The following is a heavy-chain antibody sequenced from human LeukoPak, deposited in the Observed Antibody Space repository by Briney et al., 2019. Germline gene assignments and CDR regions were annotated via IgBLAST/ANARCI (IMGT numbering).Heavy chain of an antibody. CDR2: INHSGST. D-gene: IGHD2-2*03. V-gene: IGHV4-34*01. CDR3: ARLGYCSSTSCYSRYFDL. Sequence: SETLSLTCAVYGGSFSGYYWSWIRQPPGKGPEWIGEINHSGSTNYNPSLKSRVTISVDTSNNQFSLQLSSVTAADTAVYYCARLGYCSSTSCYSRYFDLWGRGTLVTVSS. J-gene: IGHJ2*01. CDR1: GGSFSGYY.